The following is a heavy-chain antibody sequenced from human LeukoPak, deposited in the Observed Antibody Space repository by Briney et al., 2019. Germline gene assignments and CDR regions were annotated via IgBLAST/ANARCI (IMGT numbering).Heavy chain of an antibody. J-gene: IGHJ3*02. CDR1: GYTFTSYY. V-gene: IGHV1-46*01. CDR3: ASRYCSGGSCYSRVDAFDI. Sequence: ASVKVSCKASGYTFTSYYMHWVRQAPGQGLEWMGIINPSGGSTSYAQKFQGRVTMTRDMSTSTVYMELSSLRSEDTAVYYCASRYCSGGSCYSRVDAFDIWGQGTMVTVSS. D-gene: IGHD2-15*01. CDR2: INPSGGST.